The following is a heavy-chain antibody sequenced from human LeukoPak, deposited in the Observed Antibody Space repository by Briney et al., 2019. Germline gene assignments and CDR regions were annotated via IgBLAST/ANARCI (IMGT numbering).Heavy chain of an antibody. Sequence: SETLSLTCTVSGGSISSNTYYWAWIRQPPGKGLEWIGSIYHTGSTYYNPSLKSRVTISLDTSKNQFSLKLRSVTAADTAMYYCARDADWFDPWGQGTLVTVSS. CDR3: ARDADWFDP. J-gene: IGHJ5*02. CDR1: GGSISSNTYY. CDR2: IYHTGST. V-gene: IGHV4-39*07.